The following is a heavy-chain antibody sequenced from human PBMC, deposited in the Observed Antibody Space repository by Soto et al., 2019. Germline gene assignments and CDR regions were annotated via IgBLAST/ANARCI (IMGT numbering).Heavy chain of an antibody. CDR2: ISWNSGIV. D-gene: IGHD3-22*01. V-gene: IGHV3-9*01. CDR1: GFTFDDYA. Sequence: GGSLRLSCAASGFTFDDYAMHWVRQAPGKGLEWVSGISWNSGIVGYADSVKGRFTISRDNAKNSLYLQMTSLRAEDTAFYYCSKDLTNYDSSRHSFAFWGHGTLVTVSS. CDR3: SKDLTNYDSSRHSFAF. J-gene: IGHJ4*01.